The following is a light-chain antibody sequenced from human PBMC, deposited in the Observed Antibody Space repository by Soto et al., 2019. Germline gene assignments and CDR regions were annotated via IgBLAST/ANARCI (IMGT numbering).Light chain of an antibody. V-gene: IGKV1-5*01. Sequence: DIQMTQSPSSVSASVGDRVTITCRASQSISSWLAWYQQKPGKAPKLLLYDASSLKSGVPSRFSGSRSGTEFTLSISSLQPDDFATYYCQHYNSYPITFGGGTKVDIK. CDR1: QSISSW. CDR3: QHYNSYPIT. CDR2: DAS. J-gene: IGKJ4*01.